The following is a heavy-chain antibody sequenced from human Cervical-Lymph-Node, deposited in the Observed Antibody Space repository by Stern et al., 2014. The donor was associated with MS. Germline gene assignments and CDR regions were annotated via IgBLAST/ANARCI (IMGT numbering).Heavy chain of an antibody. CDR2: INPNSGET. Sequence: QVQLVQSAAEVKKPGASVKVSCEASGYTFNAYYIHWVRQAPGRGLEWMGRINPNSGETKYAQKFKVRVTMTRDTSNTAYMELSRVTSDDTAVFYCARVTRHFENRLYFGMDVWGQGTTVTVSS. CDR3: ARVTRHFENRLYFGMDV. V-gene: IGHV1-2*06. CDR1: GYTFNAYY. D-gene: IGHD1-14*01. J-gene: IGHJ6*02.